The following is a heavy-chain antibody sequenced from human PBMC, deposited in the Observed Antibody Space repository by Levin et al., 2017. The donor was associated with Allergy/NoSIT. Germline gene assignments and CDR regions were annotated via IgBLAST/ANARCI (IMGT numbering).Heavy chain of an antibody. Sequence: PGGSLRLSCAASGFTFSSYAMHWVRQAPGKGLEWVAVISYDGSNKYYADSVKGRFTISRDNSKNTLYLQMNSLRAEDTAVYYCARDPAEYNWNDDWFDPWGQGTLVTVSS. D-gene: IGHD1-1*01. CDR3: ARDPAEYNWNDDWFDP. CDR2: ISYDGSNK. V-gene: IGHV3-30-3*01. CDR1: GFTFSSYA. J-gene: IGHJ5*02.